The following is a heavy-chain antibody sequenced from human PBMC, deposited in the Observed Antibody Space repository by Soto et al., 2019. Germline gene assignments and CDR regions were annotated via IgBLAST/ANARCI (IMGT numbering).Heavy chain of an antibody. J-gene: IGHJ4*02. V-gene: IGHV3-21*01. CDR3: ARDQPGYSYGYELGY. Sequence: EVQLVESGGGLVKPGGSLRLSCAASGFTFSSYSMNWVRQAPGKGLEWVSSISSSSSYIYYADSVKGRFTISRDNAKNSLYLQMNSLIAEDTAVYYCARDQPGYSYGYELGYWGQGTLVSVSS. D-gene: IGHD5-18*01. CDR2: ISSSSSYI. CDR1: GFTFSSYS.